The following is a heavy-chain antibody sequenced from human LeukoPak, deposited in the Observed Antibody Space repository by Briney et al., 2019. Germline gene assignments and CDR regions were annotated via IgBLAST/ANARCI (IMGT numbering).Heavy chain of an antibody. D-gene: IGHD5-18*01. CDR1: GFIFSDYF. CDR2: ISTSGVYT. Sequence: GGSLRLSCAASGFIFSDYFMSWIRQAPGKGLEWVSYISTSGVYTNYAGSVRGRFTISRDDAKNSLDLQMNSLRAEDTAVYYCARVREYSGSFYYFDSWGLGTLVTASS. J-gene: IGHJ4*02. V-gene: IGHV3-11*06. CDR3: ARVREYSGSFYYFDS.